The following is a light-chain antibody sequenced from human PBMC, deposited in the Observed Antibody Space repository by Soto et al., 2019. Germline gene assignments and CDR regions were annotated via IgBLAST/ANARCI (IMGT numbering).Light chain of an antibody. CDR3: GAWDDSLSGWV. J-gene: IGLJ3*02. Sequence: QLVLTQPPSASETPGQRVTISCSGSSSNIGSNHVYWYQHLPGTAPKLLIYRNYLRPSGVPDRFSASKSATSASLAISGLRSDDEADYYWGAWDDSLSGWVFGGGTKVTVL. CDR2: RNY. CDR1: SSNIGSNH. V-gene: IGLV1-47*01.